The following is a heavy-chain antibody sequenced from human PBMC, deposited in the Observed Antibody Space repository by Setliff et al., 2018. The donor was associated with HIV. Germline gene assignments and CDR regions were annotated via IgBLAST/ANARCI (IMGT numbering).Heavy chain of an antibody. J-gene: IGHJ5*02. D-gene: IGHD3-22*01. CDR3: ARAISPQYYGSSGYYLA. CDR1: GGSISSGSYY. Sequence: SETLSLTCTVSGGSISSGSYYWSWIRQPAGKGLEWIGHIYTGGSTNYNPSLKSRVTISVDTSKNQFSLKLSSVTAADTAVYYCARAISPQYYGSSGYYLAWGQGTLVTVSS. V-gene: IGHV4-61*09. CDR2: IYTGGST.